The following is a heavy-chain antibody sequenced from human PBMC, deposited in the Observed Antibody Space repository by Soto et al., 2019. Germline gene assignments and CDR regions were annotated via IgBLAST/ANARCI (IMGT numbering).Heavy chain of an antibody. CDR3: ARDKGAYYYDSSGSPDDY. V-gene: IGHV1-18*01. J-gene: IGHJ4*01. CDR1: GYTFTSYG. Sequence: ASVKVSCKASGYTFTSYGISWVRQAPGQGLEWMGWISGYNGKTNYAQKVQDRVTMTTDTSTSTVYMELRSLRSDDTAVYYCARDKGAYYYDSSGSPDDYWG. CDR2: ISGYNGKT. D-gene: IGHD3-22*01.